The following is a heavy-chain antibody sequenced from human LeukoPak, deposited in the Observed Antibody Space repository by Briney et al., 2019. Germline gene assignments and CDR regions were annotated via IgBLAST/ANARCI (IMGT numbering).Heavy chain of an antibody. V-gene: IGHV3-13*01. Sequence: PGGSLRLSCAASGFTFSSYDMHWVRQATGKGLEWVSAIGTAGDTYYPGSVKGRFTISRDDAKNSLYLQMNSLRAEDTAVYYCARTGIVATYYYYYYMDVWGKGTTVTVSS. CDR1: GFTFSSYD. CDR3: ARTGIVATYYYYYYMDV. J-gene: IGHJ6*03. CDR2: IGTAGDT. D-gene: IGHD5-12*01.